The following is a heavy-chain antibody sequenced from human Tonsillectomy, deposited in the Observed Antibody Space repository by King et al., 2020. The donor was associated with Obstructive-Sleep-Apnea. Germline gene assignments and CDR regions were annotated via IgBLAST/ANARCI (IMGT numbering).Heavy chain of an antibody. CDR1: GGSISSRTYY. V-gene: IGHV4-39*07. CDR3: ARVSVDDFWSGAHWYFDL. Sequence: QLQESGPGLVKPSQTLSLTCTVSGGSISSRTYYWGWIRQPPGKGLGWIGSLYYSGTTYYNPSLKSRVTMSVDTSKNQFSLKLSSGNSADTAVYFCARVSVDDFWSGAHWYFDLWGRGILVTVSS. D-gene: IGHD3-3*01. CDR2: LYYSGTT. J-gene: IGHJ2*01.